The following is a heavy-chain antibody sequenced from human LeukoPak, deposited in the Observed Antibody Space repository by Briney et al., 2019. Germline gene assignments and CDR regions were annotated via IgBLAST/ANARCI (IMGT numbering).Heavy chain of an antibody. D-gene: IGHD5-24*01. Sequence: GGSLRLSCAASGFTFSSYEMNWVRQAPGKGLEWVSYISSIGRTIYYADSVKGRFTISRDNAKNSLYLQMNSLRAEDTAVYYCAVATIKDYFDYWGQGTLVTVSS. J-gene: IGHJ4*02. CDR1: GFTFSSYE. CDR3: AVATIKDYFDY. CDR2: ISSIGRTI. V-gene: IGHV3-48*03.